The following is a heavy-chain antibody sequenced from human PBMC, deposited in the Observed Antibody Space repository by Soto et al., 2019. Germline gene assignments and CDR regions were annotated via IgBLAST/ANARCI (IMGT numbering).Heavy chain of an antibody. CDR3: VRGGEETWMRSSHKY. D-gene: IGHD5-12*01. Sequence: GGSLRLSCSASGFTFSNYALHWVRQAPGKGLEYVSGIKNNGGGTYYADSVKGRFAISRDNSINTMYLQLSSLRPEDTAVYYCVRGGEETWMRSSHKYWGQGTRVTVSS. CDR2: IKNNGGGT. V-gene: IGHV3-64D*06. CDR1: GFTFSNYA. J-gene: IGHJ4*02.